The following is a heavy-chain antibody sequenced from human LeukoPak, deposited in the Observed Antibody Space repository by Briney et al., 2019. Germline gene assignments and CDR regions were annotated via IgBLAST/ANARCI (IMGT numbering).Heavy chain of an antibody. CDR2: INHSGST. CDR1: GGSFSGYY. D-gene: IGHD5-18*01. J-gene: IGHJ6*02. V-gene: IGHV4-34*01. Sequence: SETLSLTCAVYGGSFSGYYWSWIRQPPGKGLEWIGEINHSGSTNYNPSLKSRVTISVDTSKNQFSLKLSSVTAADTAVYYCARGLRGYSYGYPGYYYGMDVWGQGTTVTVSS. CDR3: ARGLRGYSYGYPGYYYGMDV.